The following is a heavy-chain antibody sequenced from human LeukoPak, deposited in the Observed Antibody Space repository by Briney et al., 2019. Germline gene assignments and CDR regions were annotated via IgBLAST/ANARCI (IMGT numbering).Heavy chain of an antibody. D-gene: IGHD3-10*01. V-gene: IGHV3-48*03. J-gene: IGHJ4*02. CDR1: GFTFSSYE. Sequence: GGSLRLSCAASGFTFSSYEMNWVRQAPGKGLEWVPYISSSGSMIYYADSVKGRFTISRYNAKNSLYLQMNSLRAEDTAVYYCARGEYGDYWGQGTLVTVSS. CDR2: ISSSGSMI. CDR3: ARGEYGDY.